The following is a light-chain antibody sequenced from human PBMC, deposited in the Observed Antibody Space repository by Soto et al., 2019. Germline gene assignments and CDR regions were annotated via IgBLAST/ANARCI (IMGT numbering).Light chain of an antibody. Sequence: ERVLTQSPGTLALSPGERATLSCRASQSVSSDYLAWYQQKPGQPPRLLIYGASSRATGVPERFSGSGSGTDFTLTIGSLEPEDFAVYYCQQHGSSFGGGTKVEIK. V-gene: IGKV3-20*01. CDR3: QQHGSS. CDR1: QSVSSDY. CDR2: GAS. J-gene: IGKJ4*01.